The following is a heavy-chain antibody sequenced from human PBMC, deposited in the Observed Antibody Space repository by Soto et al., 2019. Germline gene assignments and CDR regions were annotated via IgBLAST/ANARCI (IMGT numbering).Heavy chain of an antibody. Sequence: QVHLVQSGAEVKKPGASVKVSCKGSGYGFTTYGITWVRQAPGQGLEWMAWISAHNGNTNYAQKLQGRVTVTRDTSTSTAYMELRSLRSDAPAVYSWARGRYGDYWGQGALVTVSS. V-gene: IGHV1-18*01. CDR1: GYGFTTYG. CDR2: ISAHNGNT. D-gene: IGHD1-1*01. CDR3: ARGRYGDY. J-gene: IGHJ4*02.